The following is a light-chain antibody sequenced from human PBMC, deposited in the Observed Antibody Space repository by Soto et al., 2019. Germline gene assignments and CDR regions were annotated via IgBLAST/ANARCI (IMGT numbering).Light chain of an antibody. CDR3: QQYNDWPLPT. V-gene: IGKV3-15*01. J-gene: IGKJ4*01. CDR1: HSVFTN. Sequence: EIVMTQSPATLFVSPGERVTLSCRASHSVFTNLAWYQHKPCQAPRLLIYGASTRAAGIPARFSGSGSGTGFTLTISSLQSEDFAFYYCQQYNDWPLPTFGGGTKVEIK. CDR2: GAS.